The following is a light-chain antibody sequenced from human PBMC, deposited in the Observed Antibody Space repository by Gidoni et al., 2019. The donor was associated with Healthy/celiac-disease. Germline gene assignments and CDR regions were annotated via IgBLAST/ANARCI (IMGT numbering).Light chain of an antibody. J-gene: IGKJ1*01. V-gene: IGKV1-5*03. CDR1: QSISSW. Sequence: DIQITQSPSTLSASVGDRVTIPCRASQSISSWLAWYQQKPGKAPRLLIYKASSLESGVPSRFSGSGSGTEFTLTISSLQPDDFATYYCQQYNSYPWTFGQGTKVEIK. CDR2: KAS. CDR3: QQYNSYPWT.